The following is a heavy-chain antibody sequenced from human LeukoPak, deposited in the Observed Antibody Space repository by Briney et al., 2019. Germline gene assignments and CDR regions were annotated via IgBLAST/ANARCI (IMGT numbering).Heavy chain of an antibody. J-gene: IGHJ6*03. D-gene: IGHD1-26*01. Sequence: PSETLSLTCAVSDYSISSGYHWGWIRQPPEKGLEWIGSIPRSGSTYYSPSLKGLVTMSVDSSKNEFSLNLSSVTAADTAVYYCARGYIGNSGRYYYYYMDVWGKGTTVTVSS. CDR3: ARGYIGNSGRYYYYYMDV. V-gene: IGHV4-38-2*01. CDR2: IPRSGST. CDR1: DYSISSGYH.